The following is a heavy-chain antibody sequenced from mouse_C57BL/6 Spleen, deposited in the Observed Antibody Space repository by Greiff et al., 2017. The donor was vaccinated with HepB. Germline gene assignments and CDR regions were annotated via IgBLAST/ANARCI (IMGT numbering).Heavy chain of an antibody. D-gene: IGHD2-2*01. CDR2: IHPNSGST. J-gene: IGHJ2*01. CDR1: GYTFTSYW. Sequence: QVQLKQSGAELVKPGASVKLSCKASGYTFTSYWMHWVKQRPGQGLEWIGMIHPNSGSTNYNEKFKSKATLTVDKSSSTAYMQLSSLTSEDSAVYYCAREPMVFDYWGQGTTLTVSS. CDR3: AREPMVFDY. V-gene: IGHV1-64*01.